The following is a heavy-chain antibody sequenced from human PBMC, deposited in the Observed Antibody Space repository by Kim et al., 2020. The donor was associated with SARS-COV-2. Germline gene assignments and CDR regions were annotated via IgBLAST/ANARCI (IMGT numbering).Heavy chain of an antibody. J-gene: IGHJ6*03. CDR1: GFTFSSYG. D-gene: IGHD6-13*01. Sequence: GGSLRLSCAASGFTFSSYGMHWVRQAPGKGLEWVAVIWYDGSNKYYAHSGKGRFTLSRDNPNNTRYLQMNSLRAEDTAAYYCAREISSSGYADYMDVWGKGTTVTVSS. CDR3: AREISSSGYADYMDV. V-gene: IGHV3-33*01. CDR2: IWYDGSNK.